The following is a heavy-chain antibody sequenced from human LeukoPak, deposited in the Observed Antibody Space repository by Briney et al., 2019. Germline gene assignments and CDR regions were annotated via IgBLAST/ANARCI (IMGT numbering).Heavy chain of an antibody. D-gene: IGHD2-21*02. CDR3: ARNGVTSGARNYYYYMDV. V-gene: IGHV4-34*01. Sequence: SETLSLTCAVYGGSFSGYYWSWIRQPPGKGLEWIGEINHSGSTNYNPSLKSRVTISVDTSKNQFSLKLSSVTAADTAVYYCARNGVTSGARNYYYYMDVWGKGTTVTVSS. CDR2: INHSGST. CDR1: GGSFSGYY. J-gene: IGHJ6*03.